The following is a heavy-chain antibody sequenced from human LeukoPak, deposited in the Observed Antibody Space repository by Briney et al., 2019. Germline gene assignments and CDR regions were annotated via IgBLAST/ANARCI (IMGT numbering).Heavy chain of an antibody. V-gene: IGHV3-48*02. Sequence: GGSLRLSCAASGFSFSRFGMNWVRQAPGKGLEWISYISSSSGAIYYADSVKGRFTISRDNAKNSLYLQMSSLRDEDTAVYYCAQKGGTDHWGQGTLVTISS. CDR3: AQKGGTDH. CDR2: ISSSSGAI. D-gene: IGHD2-15*01. J-gene: IGHJ4*02. CDR1: GFSFSRFG.